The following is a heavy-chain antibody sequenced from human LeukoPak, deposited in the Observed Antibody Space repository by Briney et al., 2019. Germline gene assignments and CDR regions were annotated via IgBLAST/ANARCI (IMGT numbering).Heavy chain of an antibody. D-gene: IGHD5-12*01. CDR1: RYTFTGYY. J-gene: IGHJ4*02. Sequence: ASVKVSCKASRYTFTGYYMHWVRQAPGQGLEWMGWIHPHGGDTNYAQKFQGRVTMTRDMSTSTAYMEVSRLRSDDTAVYYCAKDMRSRGYSGYDCFDYWGQGTLVTVSS. CDR3: AKDMRSRGYSGYDCFDY. V-gene: IGHV1-2*02. CDR2: IHPHGGDT.